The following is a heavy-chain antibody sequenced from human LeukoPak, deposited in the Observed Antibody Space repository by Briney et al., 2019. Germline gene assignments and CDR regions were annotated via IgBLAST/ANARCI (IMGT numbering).Heavy chain of an antibody. D-gene: IGHD6-13*01. V-gene: IGHV1-2*02. CDR3: AGDPWYSSSWYYFDY. Sequence: GASVKVSCKASGYTFTGYYMHWVRQAPGQGLEWMGWINPNSGGTNYAQKFQGRVTMTRDTSISTAYMELSRLRSDDTAVYYCAGDPWYSSSWYYFDYWGQGTLVTVSS. J-gene: IGHJ4*02. CDR1: GYTFTGYY. CDR2: INPNSGGT.